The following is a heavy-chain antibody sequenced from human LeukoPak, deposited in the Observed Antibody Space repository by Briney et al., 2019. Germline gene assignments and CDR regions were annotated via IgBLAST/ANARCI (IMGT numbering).Heavy chain of an antibody. Sequence: PSETLSLTCAVYGGSFSGYYWSWIRQPPGKGLEWIGEINHSGSTNYNPSLKSRVTISVDTSKNQFSLKLSSVTPADTAVYYCARDSYLDAFDIWGQRTMVTVSS. D-gene: IGHD5-18*01. CDR1: GGSFSGYY. V-gene: IGHV4-34*01. CDR2: INHSGST. J-gene: IGHJ3*02. CDR3: ARDSYLDAFDI.